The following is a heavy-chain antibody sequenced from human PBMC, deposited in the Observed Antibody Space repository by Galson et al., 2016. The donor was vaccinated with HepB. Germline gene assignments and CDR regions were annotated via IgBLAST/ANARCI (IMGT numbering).Heavy chain of an antibody. D-gene: IGHD1-1*01. CDR2: IFFSGST. Sequence: SETLSLTCSVSDDSVSSDRYWWSWIRQPPGKGLEWIGSIFFSGSTYLSPSVKSRLTLSIDTSNNRFSLRLRSVTAADTAMYYCARRRVERRACFDSWGQGALVTV. J-gene: IGHJ4*02. V-gene: IGHV4-39*02. CDR1: DDSVSSDRYW. CDR3: ARRRVERRACFDS.